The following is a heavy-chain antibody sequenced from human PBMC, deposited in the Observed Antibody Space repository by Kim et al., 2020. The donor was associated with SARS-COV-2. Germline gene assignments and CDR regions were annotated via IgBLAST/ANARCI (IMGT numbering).Heavy chain of an antibody. CDR1: GLTFSNAW. D-gene: IGHD4-17*01. Sequence: GGSLRLSCAASGLTFSNAWMNWVRQAPGKGLEWVGRIKSRASGGTTDHAAPVKGRFSISRDNTKNTLYLQMNSLKTEDTAVYYCTADLPGGYSDCIYYWGEGSPFTASS. V-gene: IGHV3-15*01. CDR2: IKSRASGGTT. J-gene: IGHJ4*02. CDR3: TADLPGGYSDCIYY.